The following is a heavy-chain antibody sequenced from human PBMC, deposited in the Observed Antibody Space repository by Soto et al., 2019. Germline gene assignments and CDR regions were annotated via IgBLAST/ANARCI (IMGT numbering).Heavy chain of an antibody. V-gene: IGHV3-33*01. CDR1: DFAFRLHG. D-gene: IGHD3-10*01. CDR3: ARDRSSSYSYAMDL. Sequence: QVHLVESGGGVVQPGGSLTLSCSVSDFAFRLHGIHWVRHTPGKGLEWVAMIWHDGTRKYFRDSVRGRFTISRDSAKNKVYLQMNNLRGADSALYSCARDRSSSYSYAMDLWGQGTTVTVSS. J-gene: IGHJ6*02. CDR2: IWHDGTRK.